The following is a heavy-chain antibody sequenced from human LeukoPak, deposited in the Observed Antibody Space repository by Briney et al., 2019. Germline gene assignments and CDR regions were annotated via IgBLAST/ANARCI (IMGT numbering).Heavy chain of an antibody. V-gene: IGHV3-21*01. CDR3: ARVEGRGEDSSGYSPPPFDY. CDR1: GFTFSSYS. J-gene: IGHJ4*02. Sequence: GGSLRLSCAASGFTFSSYSMNWVRQAPGKGLEWVSSISSSSSYIYYVDSVKGRFTISRDNAKNSLYLQMNSLRAEDTAVYYCARVEGRGEDSSGYSPPPFDYWGQGTLVTVSS. CDR2: ISSSSSYI. D-gene: IGHD3-22*01.